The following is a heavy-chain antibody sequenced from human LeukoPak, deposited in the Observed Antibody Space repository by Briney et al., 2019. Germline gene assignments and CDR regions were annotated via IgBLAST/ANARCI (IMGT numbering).Heavy chain of an antibody. CDR1: GGTFSSYA. D-gene: IGHD2-21*02. V-gene: IGHV1-69*05. CDR3: ARDRGSKRVAYCGGDCYIGYFDL. CDR2: IIPIFGTA. Sequence: SVKVSCKASGGTFSSYAISWVRQAPGQGLEWMGGIIPIFGTANYAQKFQGRVTMTRDTSTSTVYMELSSLRSEDTAVYYCARDRGSKRVAYCGGDCYIGYFDLWGRGTLVTVSS. J-gene: IGHJ2*01.